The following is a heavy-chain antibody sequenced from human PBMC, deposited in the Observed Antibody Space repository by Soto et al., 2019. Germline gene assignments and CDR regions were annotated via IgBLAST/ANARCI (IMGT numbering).Heavy chain of an antibody. D-gene: IGHD5-12*01. V-gene: IGHV4-38-2*02. CDR3: ARESYSGYHSYDY. CDR1: DYSISSRCF. CDR2: MYHDGNT. J-gene: IGHJ4*02. Sequence: PSEPLSLTYSVADYSISSRCFRGWIRQPPGKGLEWIANMYHDGNTHYNPSLKSRVTMSVDTSKNQFSLKLNSVTAADTAVYYCARESYSGYHSYDYWGQGILVTVSS.